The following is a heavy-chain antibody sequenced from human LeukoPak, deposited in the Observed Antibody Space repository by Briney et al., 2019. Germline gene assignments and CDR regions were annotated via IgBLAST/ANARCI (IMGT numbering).Heavy chain of an antibody. CDR1: GGSFSGYY. Sequence: SETLSLTCAVYGGSFSGYYWSWIRQPPGKGLEWIGEINHSGSTNHNPSLKSRVTISVDTSKSQFSLKLSSVTAADTAVYYCASLHPSYNWNLWGQGTLVTVSS. CDR2: INHSGST. CDR3: ASLHPSYNWNL. J-gene: IGHJ4*02. V-gene: IGHV4-34*01. D-gene: IGHD1-7*01.